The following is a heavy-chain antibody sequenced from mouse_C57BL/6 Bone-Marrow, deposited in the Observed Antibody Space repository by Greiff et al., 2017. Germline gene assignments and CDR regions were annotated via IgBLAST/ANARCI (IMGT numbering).Heavy chain of an antibody. CDR3: TTGLRRGGYAMDY. CDR1: GFNIKDDY. Sequence: VQLQQSGAELVRPGASVKLSCTASGFNIKDDYMHWVKQRPEQGLEWIGWLDPENGDTEYASKFQGKATITADTSSNTAYLQLSSLTSEDTAVYYCTTGLRRGGYAMDYWGQGTSVTVSS. CDR2: LDPENGDT. V-gene: IGHV14-4*01. J-gene: IGHJ4*01. D-gene: IGHD2-2*01.